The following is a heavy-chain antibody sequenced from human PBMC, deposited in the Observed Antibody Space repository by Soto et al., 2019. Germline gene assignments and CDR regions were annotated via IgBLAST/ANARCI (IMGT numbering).Heavy chain of an antibody. CDR2: IIPIFGTA. D-gene: IGHD2-2*01. CDR1: GYTFSRYG. CDR3: ARDGVDCISTSCYFYYGMDV. V-gene: IGHV1-69*13. J-gene: IGHJ6*02. Sequence: SVKVSCKASGYTFSRYGISWVRQAPGQGLEWMGGIIPIFGTANYAQKFQGRVTITADESTSTAYMELSSLRSEDTAVYYCARDGVDCISTSCYFYYGMDVWGQGTTVTVSS.